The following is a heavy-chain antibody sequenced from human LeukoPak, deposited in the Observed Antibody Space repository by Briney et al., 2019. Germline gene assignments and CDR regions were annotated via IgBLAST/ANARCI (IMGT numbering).Heavy chain of an antibody. J-gene: IGHJ5*02. CDR2: FITIFGAA. Sequence: SVNLSFTGSGSAFSSYSISWVRHAPGQGLEWMGVFITIFGAANYAQKFQGRVRSTADEPTSTAYMELSSLRSEDTAGYYCARVGGYSGYDPDNLFDPWGEGTLVTVSS. CDR3: ARVGGYSGYDPDNLFDP. CDR1: GSAFSSYS. V-gene: IGHV1-69*01. D-gene: IGHD5-12*01.